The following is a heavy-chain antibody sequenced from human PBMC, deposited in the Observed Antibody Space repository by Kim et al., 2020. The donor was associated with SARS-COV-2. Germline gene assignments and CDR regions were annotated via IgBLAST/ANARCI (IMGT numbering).Heavy chain of an antibody. CDR3: AKVILVVVISVFDY. V-gene: IGHV3-23*01. Sequence: GGSLRLSCAASGFTFSSYAMSWVRQAPGKGLEWVSAISGSGGSSYYADSVKGRFTISRDNSKNTLYLQMNNLRAEDTAVYYCAKVILVVVISVFDYWGQGTLVTVSS. CDR2: ISGSGGSS. CDR1: GFTFSSYA. J-gene: IGHJ4*02. D-gene: IGHD3-22*01.